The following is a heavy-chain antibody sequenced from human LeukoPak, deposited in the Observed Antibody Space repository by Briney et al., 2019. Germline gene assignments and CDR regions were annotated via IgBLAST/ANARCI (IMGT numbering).Heavy chain of an antibody. Sequence: KTSETLSLTCTVSGGSISSSSYYWSWIRQPPGKGLEWIGYIYYSGSTNYNPSLKSRVTISVDTSKNQFSLKLSSVTAADTAVYYCARVRAVGHYYYYYYMDVWGKGTTVTISS. CDR3: ARVRAVGHYYYYYYMDV. J-gene: IGHJ6*03. CDR1: GGSISSSSYY. V-gene: IGHV4-61*01. D-gene: IGHD4-23*01. CDR2: IYYSGST.